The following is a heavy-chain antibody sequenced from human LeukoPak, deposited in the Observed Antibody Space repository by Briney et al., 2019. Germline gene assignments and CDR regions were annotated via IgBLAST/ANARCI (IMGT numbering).Heavy chain of an antibody. D-gene: IGHD2-15*01. CDR3: ARVRGGYCSGGSCYSAFDI. J-gene: IGHJ3*02. Sequence: PGGSLRLSCAASGFTFSSYWMSWVRQAPGKGLEWVANIKQDGSEKYYVDSVKGRFTISRDNAQNSLYLQMNSLRAEDTAVYYCARVRGGYCSGGSCYSAFDIRGQGTMVTVSS. V-gene: IGHV3-7*04. CDR1: GFTFSSYW. CDR2: IKQDGSEK.